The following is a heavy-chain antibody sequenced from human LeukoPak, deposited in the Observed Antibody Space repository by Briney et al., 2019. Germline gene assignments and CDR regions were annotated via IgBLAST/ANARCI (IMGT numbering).Heavy chain of an antibody. J-gene: IGHJ4*02. D-gene: IGHD2-15*01. CDR3: ARGRDCSGGNCYSDY. V-gene: IGHV7-4-1*02. CDR2: INTNSGNP. CDR1: GYTFTTYA. Sequence: ASVKVSCKASGYTFTTYAMNWVRPAPGQGLEWMGWINTNSGNPTYAQGFTGRFVFSLDTSVSTAYLQISSLKAEDSAIYYCARGRDCSGGNCYSDYWGQGTLVTVSS.